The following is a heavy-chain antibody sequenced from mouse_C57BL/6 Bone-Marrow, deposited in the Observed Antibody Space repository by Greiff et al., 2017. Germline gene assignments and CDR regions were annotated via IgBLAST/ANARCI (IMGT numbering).Heavy chain of an antibody. CDR2: LNPNNGGT. V-gene: IGHV1-22*01. CDR3: ARRRGYWYFDV. J-gene: IGHJ1*03. Sequence: EVQLQESGPELVKPGASVKMSCKASGYTFTDYNMHWVKQSHGKSLEWFGYLNPNNGGTSYNQKFKGKATLTVNKSSSPAYMELRSLTSEDSAVYYCARRRGYWYFDVWGTGTTVTVSS. CDR1: GYTFTDYN.